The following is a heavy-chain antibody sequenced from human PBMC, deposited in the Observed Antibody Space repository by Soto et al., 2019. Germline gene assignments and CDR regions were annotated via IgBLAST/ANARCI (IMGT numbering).Heavy chain of an antibody. V-gene: IGHV4-30-4*01. CDR2: IYYSGST. J-gene: IGHJ5*02. CDR3: ARERPDGARLDP. D-gene: IGHD6-6*01. CDR1: GGSICSGDYD. Sequence: PSETLSLTCTVSGGSICSGDYDWSWIRQPPGKGLEWIGYIYYSGSTYYNPSLKSRVTISVDTSKNQFSLKLSSVTAADTAVYYCARERPDGARLDPWGQGTLVTVSS.